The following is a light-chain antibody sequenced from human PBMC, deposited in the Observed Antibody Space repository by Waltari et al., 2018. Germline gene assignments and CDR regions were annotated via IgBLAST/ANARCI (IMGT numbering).Light chain of an antibody. CDR1: NIGRKT. Sequence: YVLTQPPSVSVTPGRTARIPCGGNNIGRKTGYWYQKKPGQAPVLVVYEDKERPSGIPERFSASNSGNTATLTISGVAAGDEADYYCQVWDRTGDHVIFGGGTKLTVL. CDR2: EDK. CDR3: QVWDRTGDHVI. V-gene: IGLV3-21*03. J-gene: IGLJ2*01.